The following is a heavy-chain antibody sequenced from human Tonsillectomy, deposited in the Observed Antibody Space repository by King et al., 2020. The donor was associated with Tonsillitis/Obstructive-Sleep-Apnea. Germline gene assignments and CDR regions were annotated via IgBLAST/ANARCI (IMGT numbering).Heavy chain of an antibody. CDR3: ARDLDVSVFVSFSFDC. CDR1: GFTFSTYN. V-gene: IGHV3-48*01. Sequence: VQLVESGGGLVQPGGSLRLSCAASGFTFSTYNMNWVRQAPGKGLEWVSYISRSSGTIYYADSLKGRFTISRDNAKNSLYLQLNSLRTQDTDVYYCARDLDVSVFVSFSFDCWCQGTLVTVSS. CDR2: ISRSSGTI. D-gene: IGHD5/OR15-5a*01. J-gene: IGHJ4*02.